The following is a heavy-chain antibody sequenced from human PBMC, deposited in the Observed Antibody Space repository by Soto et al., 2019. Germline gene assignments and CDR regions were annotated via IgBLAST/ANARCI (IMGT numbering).Heavy chain of an antibody. V-gene: IGHV3-30-3*01. CDR2: ISYDGSNK. CDR3: ARDPSKDTIFGGWFDP. J-gene: IGHJ5*02. D-gene: IGHD3-3*01. CDR1: GFPFSSYA. Sequence: PGGSLRLSCAASGFPFSSYAMHWVRQAPGKGLEWVAVISYDGSNKYYADSVKGRFTISRDNSKNTLYLQMNSLRAEDTAVYYCARDPSKDTIFGGWFDPWGQGTLVTVSS.